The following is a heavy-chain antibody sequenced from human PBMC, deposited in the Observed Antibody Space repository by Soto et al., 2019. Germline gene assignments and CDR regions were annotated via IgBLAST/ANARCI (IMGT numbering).Heavy chain of an antibody. J-gene: IGHJ4*02. CDR1: GGSISSYY. Sequence: SETLSLTCTVSGGSISSYYWSWIRQPPGKGLEWIGYIYYSGSTNYNPSLKSRVTISVDTSKNQFSLKLSSVTAADTAVYYCVRHQNIVATLDYWGQGTLVTVSS. CDR2: IYYSGST. CDR3: VRHQNIVATLDY. D-gene: IGHD5-12*01. V-gene: IGHV4-59*08.